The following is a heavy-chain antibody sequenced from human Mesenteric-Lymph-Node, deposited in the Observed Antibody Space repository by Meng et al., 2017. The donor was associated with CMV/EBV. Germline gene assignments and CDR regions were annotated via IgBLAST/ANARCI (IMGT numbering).Heavy chain of an antibody. CDR2: IYYTGST. CDR1: GGSFSNYY. CDR3: VRDRGWFDP. J-gene: IGHJ5*02. V-gene: IGHV4-59*01. Sequence: SETLSLTCTVSGGSFSNYYWTWIRQPPGKGLEWIAYIYYTGSTKYNPSLKNRATISIDTSRNQFSLRLTSVTAADTAVYYCVRDRGWFDPWGQGTPVTVSS.